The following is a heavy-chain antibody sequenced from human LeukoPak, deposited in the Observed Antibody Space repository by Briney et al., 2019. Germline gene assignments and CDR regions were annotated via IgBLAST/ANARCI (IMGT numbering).Heavy chain of an antibody. CDR2: INPNSGGT. J-gene: IGHJ6*02. CDR3: ARVRIGQQLDKYYYYAMDV. D-gene: IGHD6-13*01. V-gene: IGHV1-2*02. CDR1: GYTFTDYY. Sequence: GASVKVSCKASGYTFTDYYMHWVRQAPGQGLEWMGWINPNSGGTNYAQKSQGRVTMTTDTSISTAYMEVSRLRSDDTAVYYCARVRIGQQLDKYYYYAMDVWGQGTTVTV.